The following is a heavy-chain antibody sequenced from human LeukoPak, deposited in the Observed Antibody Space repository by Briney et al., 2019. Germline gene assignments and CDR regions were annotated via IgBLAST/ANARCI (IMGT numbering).Heavy chain of an antibody. D-gene: IGHD5-24*01. CDR3: AKIPGDGYNSGFDY. CDR2: IRWNSGSI. Sequence: GGSLRLSCAASGFTFDDYAMHWVRHAPGKGLEWVSGIRWNSGSIGYADSVKGRFTISRDNAKNSLYLQMKRLRAKDTALYSCAKIPGDGYNSGFDYWGQGTLVTVSS. J-gene: IGHJ4*02. CDR1: GFTFDDYA. V-gene: IGHV3-9*01.